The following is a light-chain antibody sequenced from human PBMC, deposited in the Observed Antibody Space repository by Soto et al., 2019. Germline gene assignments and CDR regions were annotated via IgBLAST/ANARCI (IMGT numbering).Light chain of an antibody. V-gene: IGLV2-23*01. CDR1: SGDVGSYDL. Sequence: QSVLTQPASVSGSPGQSITISCTGTSGDVGSYDLVSWFQHHPGRAPKLMIYEAGKRPSGVSNRFSGSKSGNTASLTISGLQAEDEADYYCCSYVGATTYVFGTGTKVTVL. CDR3: CSYVGATTYV. J-gene: IGLJ1*01. CDR2: EAG.